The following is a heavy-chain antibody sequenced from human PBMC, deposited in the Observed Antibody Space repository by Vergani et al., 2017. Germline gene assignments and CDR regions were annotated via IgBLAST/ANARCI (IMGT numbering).Heavy chain of an antibody. D-gene: IGHD1-1*01. CDR1: GFTSSYYG. CDR2: ISYDGTQK. CDR3: ATKSCGTPGCQIGYFRE. Sequence: QVQLVESGGGVVQPGRSLRLSCVVSGFTSSYYGMHLVRQAPGKGLEWVAVISYDGTQKYYAYSVKGRFTISRDNSKRTLYLQMNSLRTEDTAVYYCATKSCGTPGCQIGYFREWGQGTLVTVSS. J-gene: IGHJ1*01. V-gene: IGHV3-30*03.